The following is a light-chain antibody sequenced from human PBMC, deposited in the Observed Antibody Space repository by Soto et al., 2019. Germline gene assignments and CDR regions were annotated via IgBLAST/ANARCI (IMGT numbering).Light chain of an antibody. CDR1: QSISNH. J-gene: IGKJ1*01. CDR2: AAS. CDR3: QQSYSTPGT. V-gene: IGKV1-39*01. Sequence: DIRMTQSPSSLSASVEDRVIITCRASQSISNHLNWYQQKPGKAPKLLIYAASSLQSGVPSRFSGSGSGTDFTLTISSLQPEDFATYYCQQSYSTPGTFGQGTKVDIK.